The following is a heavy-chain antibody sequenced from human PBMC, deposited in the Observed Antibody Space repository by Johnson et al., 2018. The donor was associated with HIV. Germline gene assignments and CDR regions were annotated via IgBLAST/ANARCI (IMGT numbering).Heavy chain of an antibody. CDR1: GFTFSDYY. J-gene: IGHJ3*01. CDR3: ARGCRDGYTCDAFDV. V-gene: IGHV3-11*04. CDR2: ISSGGST. Sequence: QMQLVESGGGLVKPGGSLRLSCAASGFTFSDYYMSWIRQAPGKGLEWVSYISSGGSTYYADSVKGRFTISRDNSKNTLYLQMNSLRAEDTAVYFCARGCRDGYTCDAFDVWGQGTRVTVSS. D-gene: IGHD5-24*01.